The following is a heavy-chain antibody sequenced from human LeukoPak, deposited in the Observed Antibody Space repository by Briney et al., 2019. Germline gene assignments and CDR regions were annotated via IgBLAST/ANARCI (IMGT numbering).Heavy chain of an antibody. Sequence: GGSLRLSCAASGVTFSSYGMHWVREGPGKGLGWVASIRYDGSNKYYADSVKGRFTISRDNSKDTLYLQMNSLRAEDTAVYYCAKDRNVGFLEWLLQLRFDYWGQGSLVTVSS. CDR2: IRYDGSNK. V-gene: IGHV3-30*02. CDR1: GVTFSSYG. D-gene: IGHD3-3*01. CDR3: AKDRNVGFLEWLLQLRFDY. J-gene: IGHJ4*02.